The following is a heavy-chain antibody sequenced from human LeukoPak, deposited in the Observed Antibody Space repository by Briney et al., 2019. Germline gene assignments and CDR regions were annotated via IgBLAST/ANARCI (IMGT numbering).Heavy chain of an antibody. CDR1: GFTFSSYS. V-gene: IGHV3-21*01. D-gene: IGHD1-26*01. Sequence: PGGSLRLSCAASGFTFSSYSMNWVRQAPGKGLEWVSSISSSSSYIYYADSVKGRFTISRDNAKNTLYLHVNSLRAEDTAVYYCARGELTVGGNVDYWGQGTLVTVSS. CDR2: ISSSSSYI. J-gene: IGHJ4*02. CDR3: ARGELTVGGNVDY.